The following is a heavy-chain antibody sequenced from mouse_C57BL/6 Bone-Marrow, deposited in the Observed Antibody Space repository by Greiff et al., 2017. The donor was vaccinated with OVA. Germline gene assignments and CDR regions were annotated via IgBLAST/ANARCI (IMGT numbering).Heavy chain of an antibody. CDR1: GFTFTDYY. Sequence: EVKLQESGPVLVKPGPSVKISCKASGFTFTDYYMHWVKQSHGKSLEWIGLVYPYNGGTSYNQQFKGKATLTVDTSSSTAYMELNSLTSEDSAVYYGAFYDGYPYWYFDVWGTGTTVTVSS. J-gene: IGHJ1*03. CDR2: VYPYNGGT. V-gene: IGHV1-36*01. CDR3: AFYDGYPYWYFDV. D-gene: IGHD2-3*01.